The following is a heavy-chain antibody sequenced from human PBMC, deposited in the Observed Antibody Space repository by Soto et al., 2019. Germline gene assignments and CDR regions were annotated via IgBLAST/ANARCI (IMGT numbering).Heavy chain of an antibody. J-gene: IGHJ4*02. CDR1: GFSISTSGVG. V-gene: IGHV2-5*01. CDR3: AHSVETAIGLFDY. CDR2: IYSNDDK. D-gene: IGHD2-21*02. Sequence: QITLKESGPPLVEPTQTVTLTCTFSGFSISTSGVGVGWIRQPPGKALECLALIYSNDDKRYSPSLRDRLTITKDTSKNQVVLIMTNMDPVDTATYYCAHSVETAIGLFDYWGQGTLVTVSS.